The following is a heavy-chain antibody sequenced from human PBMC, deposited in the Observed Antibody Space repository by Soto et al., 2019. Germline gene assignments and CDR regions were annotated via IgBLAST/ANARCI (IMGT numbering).Heavy chain of an antibody. J-gene: IGHJ4*02. Sequence: VASVKVSCKASGYTFRSYCISWVRQAPGQGLEWVGWISAYNGDTHYAPKFQDRITLTTETSTDTAYMELRSLRPDDTAVYYCARDWSRYYDNSGLIWFYWGQGSLVTVSS. CDR1: GYTFRSYC. CDR3: ARDWSRYYDNSGLIWFY. V-gene: IGHV1-18*04. D-gene: IGHD3-22*01. CDR2: ISAYNGDT.